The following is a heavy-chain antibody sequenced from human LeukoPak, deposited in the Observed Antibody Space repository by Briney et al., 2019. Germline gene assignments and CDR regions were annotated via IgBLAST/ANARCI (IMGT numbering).Heavy chain of an antibody. CDR2: ISYDGSNK. CDR3: VRAAVPAAISNWFDP. Sequence: GGSLRPSCAPSGFTFSSHAMHWVRQAPGKGLEWVAVISYDGSNKYYADSVKGRFTISRDNSKNTLFLQMNSLRAEDTAVNYCVRAAVPAAISNWFDPWGQGTLVTVSS. V-gene: IGHV3-30-3*01. CDR1: GFTFSSHA. D-gene: IGHD2-2*01. J-gene: IGHJ5*02.